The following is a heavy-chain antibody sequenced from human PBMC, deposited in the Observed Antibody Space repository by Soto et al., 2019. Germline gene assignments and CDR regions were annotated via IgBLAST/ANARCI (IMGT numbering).Heavy chain of an antibody. Sequence: TLSLTCAISGDSVSSNSAAWSWIRQSPLRGLEWLGRTYYRSKWNSNYAVSVKGRVTINPDTSKNQFSLQLNSVTPEDTAVYYCARDEGGPWGQGTLVTVSS. V-gene: IGHV6-1*01. J-gene: IGHJ4*02. CDR3: ARDEGGP. CDR1: GDSVSSNSAA. CDR2: TYYRSKWNS.